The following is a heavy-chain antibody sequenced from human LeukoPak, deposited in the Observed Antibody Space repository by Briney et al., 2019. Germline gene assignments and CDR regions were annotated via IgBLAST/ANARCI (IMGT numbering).Heavy chain of an antibody. D-gene: IGHD2-2*01. J-gene: IGHJ4*02. CDR3: ARIYCSSTSCHGGYFDY. Sequence: ASVKVSCKASGYTFTSYYMHWVRQAPGQGLEWIGIINPSGGSTSYAQKFQGRVTMTSDTSTSTVYMELSSLRSEDTAVYYCARIYCSSTSCHGGYFDYWGQGTLVTVSS. V-gene: IGHV1-46*01. CDR1: GYTFTSYY. CDR2: INPSGGST.